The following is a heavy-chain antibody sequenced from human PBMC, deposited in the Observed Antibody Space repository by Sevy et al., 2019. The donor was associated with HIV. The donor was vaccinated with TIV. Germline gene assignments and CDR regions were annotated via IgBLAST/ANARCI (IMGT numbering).Heavy chain of an antibody. J-gene: IGHJ5*02. V-gene: IGHV4-30-2*01. CDR3: ARDALATGRFDP. CDR1: GGSIISDNYS. Sequence: SETLSLTCAVSGGSIISDNYSWSWMRQPLGKGLEWIGYIYHSGSTHYNLSLRSRVTISVDRSKNQFSLKLRSVTAADTAVYYCARDALATGRFDPWGQGTLVTVSS. D-gene: IGHD3-10*01. CDR2: IYHSGST.